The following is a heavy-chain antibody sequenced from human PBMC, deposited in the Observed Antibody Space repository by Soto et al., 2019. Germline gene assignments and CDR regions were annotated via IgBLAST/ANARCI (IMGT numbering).Heavy chain of an antibody. D-gene: IGHD2-15*01. CDR2: MNPDSGHA. Sequence: ASVNVSCKSSGYTFTNSYINWVRQAPGQGLEWMGWMNPDSGHASYAQKFQGRVTLTTSTSTSTVYMEMRSLGSEDTAVYYCARRPHCSGGICYYGLDNWGQGTLVTVSS. CDR3: ARRPHCSGGICYYGLDN. J-gene: IGHJ4*02. V-gene: IGHV1-8*01. CDR1: GYTFTNSY.